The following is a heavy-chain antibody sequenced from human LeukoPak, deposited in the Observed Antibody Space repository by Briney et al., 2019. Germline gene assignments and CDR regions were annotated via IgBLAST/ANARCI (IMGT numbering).Heavy chain of an antibody. CDR2: ISVSGGST. CDR3: AKSLRNDYVWGSTHDAFDI. D-gene: IGHD3-16*01. Sequence: GGSLRLSCAPSGFSLSNYAMSWVHPAPGKGLEWVAAISVSGGSTYYADSVKGRFTISRDNSKNTLYLQMNGLRAEDTDVYYCAKSLRNDYVWGSTHDAFDIWGQGTMVTVSS. V-gene: IGHV3-23*01. CDR1: GFSLSNYA. J-gene: IGHJ3*02.